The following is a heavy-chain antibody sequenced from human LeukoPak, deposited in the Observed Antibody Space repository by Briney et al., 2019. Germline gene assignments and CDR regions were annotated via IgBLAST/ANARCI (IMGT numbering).Heavy chain of an antibody. V-gene: IGHV4-59*01. CDR1: GGSISSYY. D-gene: IGHD4-17*01. J-gene: IGHJ4*02. Sequence: SETLSLTCTVSGGSISSYYWSWIRQPPGKGLEWIGYIYYNGSTNYNPSLKSRVTISVDTSKNQFSLKLSSVTAADTAVYYCARVTTRRVVDYWGQGTLVTVSS. CDR2: IYYNGST. CDR3: ARVTTRRVVDY.